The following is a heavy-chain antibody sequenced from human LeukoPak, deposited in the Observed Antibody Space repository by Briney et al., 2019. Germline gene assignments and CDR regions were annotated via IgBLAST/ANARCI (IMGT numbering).Heavy chain of an antibody. J-gene: IGHJ5*02. CDR3: ARADYVANNWFDP. CDR1: GYTFTGYY. V-gene: IGHV1-2*02. Sequence: GASVKVSCKASGYTFTGYYMHWVRQAPGQGLEWIGWINPNSGGTNYAQKFQGRVTMTRDTSISTAYMELSRLRSDDTAVYYCARADYVANNWFDPWGQGTLVTVSS. D-gene: IGHD4-17*01. CDR2: INPNSGGT.